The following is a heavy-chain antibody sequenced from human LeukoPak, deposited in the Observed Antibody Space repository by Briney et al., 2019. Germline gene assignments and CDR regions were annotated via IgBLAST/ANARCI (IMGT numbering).Heavy chain of an antibody. V-gene: IGHV1-69*06. D-gene: IGHD6-13*01. J-gene: IGHJ6*02. CDR2: IIPIFGTA. Sequence: SVKVSCKASGGTFSSYAISWVRQAPGQGLEWMGGIIPIFGTANYAQKFQGRVTITADKSTSTAYMELSSLRSEDTAVYYCARGKERVVWQQRYYYYGMDVWGQGTTVAVSS. CDR1: GGTFSSYA. CDR3: ARGKERVVWQQRYYYYGMDV.